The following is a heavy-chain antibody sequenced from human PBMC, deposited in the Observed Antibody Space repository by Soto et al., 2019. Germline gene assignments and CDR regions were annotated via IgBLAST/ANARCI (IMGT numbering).Heavy chain of an antibody. V-gene: IGHV3-15*07. D-gene: IGHD6-6*01. J-gene: IGHJ4*01. Sequence: PRKGLEWVGRIKSKDAGGTEDFAEVVKGRFAISRDDSRSMVYMQMSSLKTEDTAVYYCTTDSYFTLELVRFDYWGLGTLVTV. CDR2: IKSKDAGGTE. CDR3: TTDSYFTLELVRFDY.